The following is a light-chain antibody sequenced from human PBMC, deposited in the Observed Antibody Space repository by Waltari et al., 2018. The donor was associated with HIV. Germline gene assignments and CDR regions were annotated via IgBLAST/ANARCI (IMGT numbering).Light chain of an antibody. CDR2: GAS. CDR3: QQYLSPPPT. V-gene: IGKV4-1*01. J-gene: IGKJ1*01. CDR1: HSVFYRPNNKNY. Sequence: DVVMTQSPDSLAVSLGERATINCKSTHSVFYRPNNKNYIGWYQHMPGQAPKMLLSGASARESGVSDRFSGSASGTNFTLAITSLKTEDVAIYFCQQYLSPPPTFGQGTKVQIK.